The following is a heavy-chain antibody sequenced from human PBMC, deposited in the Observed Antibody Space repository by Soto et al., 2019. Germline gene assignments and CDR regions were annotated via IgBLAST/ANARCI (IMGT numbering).Heavy chain of an antibody. CDR2: MSADSGNT. Sequence: QVQVVQSRAEVKKPGASVRVSCKTSGYTFTDYDINWVRQAAGQGLEYMGWMSADSGNTGYSQQFQGRVTMTSNTSTSTAYMELSSLTSEDPAVYYCEVTTGYWGQGTMVTVSS. CDR1: GYTFTDYD. CDR3: EVTTGY. J-gene: IGHJ4*02. V-gene: IGHV1-8*02. D-gene: IGHD1-1*01.